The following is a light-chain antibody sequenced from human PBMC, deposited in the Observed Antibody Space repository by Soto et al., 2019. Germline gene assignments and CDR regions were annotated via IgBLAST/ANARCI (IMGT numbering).Light chain of an antibody. CDR2: DVT. V-gene: IGLV2-14*03. CDR3: SSYTNKDTLL. CDR1: SSDVGGYDH. Sequence: QSALTQPASVSGSPGQSITISCTGTSSDVGGYDHVSWYQQHPCKAPKLIIYDVTVRPSGISRRFSGSKSDNTASLAVSGLQPEDEDDYYCSSYTNKDTLLFGGGTKRTVL. J-gene: IGLJ3*02.